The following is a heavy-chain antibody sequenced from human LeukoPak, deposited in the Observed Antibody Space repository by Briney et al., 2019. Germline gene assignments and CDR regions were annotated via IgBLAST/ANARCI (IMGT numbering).Heavy chain of an antibody. CDR3: ARRTYGEDY. CDR1: RYSISSGHY. CDR2: IYHSGST. D-gene: IGHD3-10*01. J-gene: IGHJ4*02. V-gene: IGHV4-38-2*02. Sequence: SETLSLTCTVSRYSISSGHYWGWIRQPPGKGLEWIGEIYHSGSTNYNPSLKSRVTISVDKSKNQFSLKLSSVTAADTAVYYCARRTYGEDYWGQGTLVTVSS.